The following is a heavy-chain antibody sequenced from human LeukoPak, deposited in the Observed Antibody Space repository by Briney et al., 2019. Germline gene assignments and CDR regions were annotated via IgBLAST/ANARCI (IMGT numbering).Heavy chain of an antibody. V-gene: IGHV4-34*01. J-gene: IGHJ3*01. CDR3: ARITANGGSDDSFDV. D-gene: IGHD2-15*01. CDR2: VTDSGYA. CDR1: GGSLSNYW. Sequence: PSETLSLTCAVYGGSLSNYWWSWVRQPPGAGLEWIGEVTDSGYANYKSSLESRVSISVDTSKRQFSLRLTSVTAADTAMYYCARITANGGSDDSFDVWGQGTMISVSS.